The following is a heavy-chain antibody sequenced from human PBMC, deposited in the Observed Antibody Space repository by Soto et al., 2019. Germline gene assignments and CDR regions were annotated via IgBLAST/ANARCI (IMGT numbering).Heavy chain of an antibody. CDR1: GFTFSSCV. J-gene: IGHJ4*02. CDR3: AKGLINGRWYAAD. D-gene: IGHD6-13*01. V-gene: IGHV3-23*01. CDR2: ITGGSGT. Sequence: EVHLLESGGGLVQPGESLRLSCGASGFTFSSCVMSWVRQAPGKGLEWVSCITGGSGTYYADSVKGRFTISRDNSKNTMYLQMNNLRAEDTGVYYCAKGLINGRWYAADWGQGTLVTVSS.